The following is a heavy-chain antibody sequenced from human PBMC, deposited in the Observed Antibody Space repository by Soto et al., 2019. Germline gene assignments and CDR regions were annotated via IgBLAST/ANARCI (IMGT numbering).Heavy chain of an antibody. CDR1: GFTFSDYA. D-gene: IGHD2-21*01. J-gene: IGHJ3*02. CDR3: AKDPVYCGGDCYLPPGAFDI. Sequence: GGSLRLSCAASGFTFSDYALNWVRQAPGEGLEWISYISSSSSTIYFADSLKGRFTISRDNSKNSLYLQMNSLRAEDTAVYYCAKDPVYCGGDCYLPPGAFDIWGQGTMVTVSS. V-gene: IGHV3-48*01. CDR2: ISSSSSTI.